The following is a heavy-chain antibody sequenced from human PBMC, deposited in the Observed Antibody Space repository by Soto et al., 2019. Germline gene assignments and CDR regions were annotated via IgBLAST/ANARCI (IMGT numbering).Heavy chain of an antibody. CDR1: GGTFSSYT. V-gene: IGHV1-69*02. D-gene: IGHD6-19*01. CDR3: ARDRRLSSGCDGGELFDF. CDR2: IIPILGIA. Sequence: QVQLVQSGAEVKKPGSSVKVSCKASGGTFSSYTISWVRQSPGQGLEWMGRIIPILGIANYEQKFQGRVTITADKSTSTAYMALSSLRSEDTAVYYCARDRRLSSGCDGGELFDFWGQGTLVTVSS. J-gene: IGHJ4*02.